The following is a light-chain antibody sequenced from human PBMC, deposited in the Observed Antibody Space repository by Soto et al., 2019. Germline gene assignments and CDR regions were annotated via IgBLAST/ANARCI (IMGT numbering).Light chain of an antibody. CDR3: GSYAGSNYV. CDR1: SSDVGNYNL. J-gene: IGLJ1*01. V-gene: IGLV2-23*02. CDR2: EVS. Sequence: QSALTQPASVSGSPGQSITISCTGTSSDVGNYNLVSWYQHHPGKAPKLMIYEVSKRPSGVSNRFSGSKSGDTASLTISGLQAEDDADDYCGSYAGSNYVFGTGNKLTVL.